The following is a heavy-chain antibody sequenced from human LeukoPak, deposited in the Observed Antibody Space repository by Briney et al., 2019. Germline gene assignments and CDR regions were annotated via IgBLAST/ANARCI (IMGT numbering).Heavy chain of an antibody. V-gene: IGHV3-21*01. CDR3: ARYQSHPIAAGDY. Sequence: KPGGSLRLSCAASGFTFSSYSMNWVRQAPGKGLEWVSSISSSSNYIYYADSVKGRFTISRDNAKNSLYLQMNSLRAEDTAVYYCARYQSHPIAAGDYWGQGTLVTVSS. CDR2: ISSSSNYI. CDR1: GFTFSSYS. D-gene: IGHD6-13*01. J-gene: IGHJ4*02.